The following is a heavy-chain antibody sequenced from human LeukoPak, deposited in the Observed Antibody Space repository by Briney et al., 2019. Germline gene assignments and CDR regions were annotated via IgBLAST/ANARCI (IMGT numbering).Heavy chain of an antibody. CDR3: ARDRSSRGAPSDY. CDR1: GFTFSSYS. D-gene: IGHD1-26*01. V-gene: IGHV3-48*01. CDR2: ISSSSSTI. J-gene: IGHJ4*02. Sequence: GGSLRLSCAASGFTFSSYSMNWVRQAPGKGLEWVSYISSSSSTIYYADSVKGRFTISRDNAKNSLYLQMNSLRAEDTAVYYCARDRSSRGAPSDYWGQGTLVTVSS.